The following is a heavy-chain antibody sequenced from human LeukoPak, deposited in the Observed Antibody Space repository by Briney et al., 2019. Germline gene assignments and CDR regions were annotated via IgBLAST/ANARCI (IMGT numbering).Heavy chain of an antibody. CDR2: ISAYNGNT. V-gene: IGHV1-18*01. J-gene: IGHJ5*02. CDR3: AREVAYCGGDCYTWFDP. CDR1: GYTFTSYG. Sequence: GASVKVSCKASGYTFTSYGISWVRQAPGQGLELMGWISAYNGNTNYAQKLQGRVTMTTDTSTSTAYMELRSLRSDDTAVYYCAREVAYCGGDCYTWFDPWGQGTLVTVSS. D-gene: IGHD2-21*01.